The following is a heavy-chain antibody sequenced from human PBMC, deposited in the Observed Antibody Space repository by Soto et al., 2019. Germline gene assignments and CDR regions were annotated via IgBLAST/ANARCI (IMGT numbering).Heavy chain of an antibody. CDR2: IWYDGSNK. CDR1: GFTFSSYG. V-gene: IGHV3-33*01. D-gene: IGHD3-22*01. CDR3: ARGARRSGYYKHESDYYYYYGMDV. J-gene: IGHJ6*02. Sequence: GGSLRLSCAASGFTFSSYGMHWVRQAPGKGLEWVAVIWYDGSNKYYADSVKGRFTISRDNSKNTLYLQMNSLRAEDTAVYYCARGARRSGYYKHESDYYYYYGMDVWGQGTTVTVSS.